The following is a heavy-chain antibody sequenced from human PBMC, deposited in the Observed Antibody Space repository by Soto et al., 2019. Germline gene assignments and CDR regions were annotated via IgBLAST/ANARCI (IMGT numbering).Heavy chain of an antibody. Sequence: QVQLVESGGGVVQPGRSLRLSCAASGFTFSSYGMHWVRQAPGKGLEWVAVIWYDGSNKYYADSVKGRFTISRDNSKNTLYLQMNSLRAEDTAVYYCAMGDYGDFWRNYFDYWGQGTLVTVSS. D-gene: IGHD4-17*01. CDR1: GFTFSSYG. V-gene: IGHV3-33*01. CDR2: IWYDGSNK. J-gene: IGHJ4*02. CDR3: AMGDYGDFWRNYFDY.